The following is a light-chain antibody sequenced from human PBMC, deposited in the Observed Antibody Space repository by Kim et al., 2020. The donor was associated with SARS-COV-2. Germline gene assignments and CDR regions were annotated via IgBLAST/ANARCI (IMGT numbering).Light chain of an antibody. CDR1: QGISSY. CDR3: QQQNSYPGIT. V-gene: IGKV1-9*01. CDR2: AAS. J-gene: IGKJ5*01. Sequence: IQLTQSPSSLSASVGDRVTITCRASQGISSYLAWYQQKPGKAPKLLIYAASTLQSGVPSRFSGSGSGTDFTLTISSLQPEDFATYYCQQQNSYPGITFGGGTRLEIK.